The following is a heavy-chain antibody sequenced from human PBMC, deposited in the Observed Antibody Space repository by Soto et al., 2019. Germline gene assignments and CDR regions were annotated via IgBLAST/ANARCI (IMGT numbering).Heavy chain of an antibody. CDR1: GFTFSSYS. V-gene: IGHV3-21*01. D-gene: IGHD5-12*01. CDR3: ASHLGIVATIEFRY. Sequence: LRLSCAASGFTFSSYSMNWVRQAPGKGLEWVSPISSSSSYIYYADSVKGRFTISRDNAKNSLYLQMNSLRAEDTAVYYCASHLGIVATIEFRYWGQGTLVTVSS. J-gene: IGHJ4*02. CDR2: ISSSSSYI.